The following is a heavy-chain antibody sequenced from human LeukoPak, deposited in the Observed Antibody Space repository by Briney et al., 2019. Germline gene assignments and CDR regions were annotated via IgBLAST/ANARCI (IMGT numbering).Heavy chain of an antibody. CDR1: GGSFSGYY. D-gene: IGHD4-17*01. CDR3: ARAGGAVTTFDY. J-gene: IGHJ4*02. V-gene: IGHV4-34*01. CDR2: INHSGST. Sequence: PSETLSLTCAVYGGSFSGYYWSWIRQPPGKGLEWIGEINHSGSTNYNPSLKSRVTISVDTSKNQFSLKLSSVTAADTAVYYCARAGGAVTTFDYWGQGTLVTVSS.